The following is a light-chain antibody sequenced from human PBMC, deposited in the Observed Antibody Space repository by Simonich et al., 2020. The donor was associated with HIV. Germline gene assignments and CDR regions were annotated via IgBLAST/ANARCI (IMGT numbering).Light chain of an antibody. J-gene: IGKJ2*01. CDR3: QQSYSTSPYT. CDR1: QSITSY. V-gene: IGKV1-39*01. CDR2: AAS. Sequence: DIQMIQSPSSLSASVGDRVTITCRASQSITSYLDWYQQKPGKAPKLLIYAASSLQSGVPPRSCGSGASTAFSITIISLQPADVATYYCQQSYSTSPYTFGQGTKLEIK.